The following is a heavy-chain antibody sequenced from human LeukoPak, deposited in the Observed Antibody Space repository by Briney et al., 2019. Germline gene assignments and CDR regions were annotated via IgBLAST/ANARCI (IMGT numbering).Heavy chain of an antibody. D-gene: IGHD6-13*01. J-gene: IGHJ4*02. Sequence: GGSLRLSCAASGFTVSSNYMSWVRQAPGKGLEWVGFIRSKAYGGTTGYAASVKGRFTISRDDSKSIAYLQMNSLKTEDTAVYHCTRDPHSSRWPYYFDYWGQGTLVTVSS. CDR2: IRSKAYGGTT. CDR1: GFTVSSNY. V-gene: IGHV3-49*04. CDR3: TRDPHSSRWPYYFDY.